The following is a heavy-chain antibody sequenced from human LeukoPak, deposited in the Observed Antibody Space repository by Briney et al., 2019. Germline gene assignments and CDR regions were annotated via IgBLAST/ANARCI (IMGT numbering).Heavy chain of an antibody. CDR3: ARAPAAMSRQDY. D-gene: IGHD2-2*01. CDR2: IIPILGIA. CDR1: GGTFSSYA. V-gene: IGHV1-69*04. Sequence: GASVKVSCKASGGTFSSYAISWVRQAPGQGLEWMGRIIPILGIANYAQKFQGRVTITADKSTSTAYMELSSLRSEDTAVYYCARAPAAMSRQDYWGQGTLVTVSS. J-gene: IGHJ4*02.